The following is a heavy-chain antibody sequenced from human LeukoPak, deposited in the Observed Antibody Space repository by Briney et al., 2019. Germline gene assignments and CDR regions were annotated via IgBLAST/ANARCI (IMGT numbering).Heavy chain of an antibody. Sequence: PGGSLRLSCAASGFTFSTYSMNWVRQAPGKGLEWVANIKQDGSEKDYVDSVKGRFTISRDNAKNSLYLQMNSLRGEDTAVYYCARHGGAFDIWGQGTLVTVSS. V-gene: IGHV3-7*01. J-gene: IGHJ3*02. D-gene: IGHD3-10*01. CDR1: GFTFSTYS. CDR3: ARHGGAFDI. CDR2: IKQDGSEK.